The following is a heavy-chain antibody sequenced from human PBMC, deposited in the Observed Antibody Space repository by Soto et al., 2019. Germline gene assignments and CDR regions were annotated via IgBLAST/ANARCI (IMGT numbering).Heavy chain of an antibody. D-gene: IGHD4-17*01. CDR3: AADYLRHNSLNGYYYSYGMDV. V-gene: IGHV3-23*01. CDR1: GITFSTYA. CDR2: IGSNGADK. Sequence: GALRLSCAASGITFSTYAMSWVRRAPGKGLEWVSTIGSNGADKQYADFVKGRFTVSRDSSKSTLSLQMNSLRAEDTAVYYCAADYLRHNSLNGYYYSYGMDVWGQGTTVTVSS. J-gene: IGHJ6*02.